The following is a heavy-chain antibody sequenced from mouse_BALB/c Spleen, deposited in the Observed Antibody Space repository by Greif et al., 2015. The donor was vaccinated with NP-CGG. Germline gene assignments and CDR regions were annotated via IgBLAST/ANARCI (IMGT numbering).Heavy chain of an antibody. J-gene: IGHJ2*01. CDR3: ARSGYYGSSYYFDY. CDR2: IDPSDSET. V-gene: IGHV1-69*02. D-gene: IGHD1-1*01. Sequence: VQLQQSGAELVKPGAPVKLSCKASGYTFTSYWMNWVKQRPGRGLEWIGRIDPSDSETHYNQKFKDKATLTVDKSSSTAYIQLSSLTSEDSAVYYCARSGYYGSSYYFDYWGQGTTLTVSS. CDR1: GYTFTSYW.